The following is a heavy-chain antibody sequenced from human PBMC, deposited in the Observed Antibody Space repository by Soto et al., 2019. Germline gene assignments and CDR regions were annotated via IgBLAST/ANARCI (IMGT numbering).Heavy chain of an antibody. V-gene: IGHV3-33*01. CDR1: GFTFSSYG. CDR2: IWYDGSNK. Sequence: GGSLRLSCAASGFTFSSYGMHWVRQAPGKGLEWVAVIWYDGSNKYYADSVKGRFTISRDNSKNTLYLQMNSLRAEDTAVYYCARDRGDIVVVPAVGYYFDYWGQGTLVTVSS. J-gene: IGHJ4*02. D-gene: IGHD2-2*01. CDR3: ARDRGDIVVVPAVGYYFDY.